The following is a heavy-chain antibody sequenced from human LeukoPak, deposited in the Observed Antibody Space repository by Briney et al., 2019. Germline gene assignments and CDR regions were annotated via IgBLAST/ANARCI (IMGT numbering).Heavy chain of an antibody. CDR3: ARGLLYDFWSGYPSNWFDP. J-gene: IGHJ5*02. CDR2: INHSGST. CDR1: GGSFSGYY. V-gene: IGHV4-34*01. Sequence: SETLSLTCAVYGGSFSGYYWSWIRQPPGKGLEWIGEINHSGSTNYNPSLKSRVTISVDTSKNQFSLKLSSVTAADTAVYYCARGLLYDFWSGYPSNWFDPWGQGTLVTVSS. D-gene: IGHD3-3*01.